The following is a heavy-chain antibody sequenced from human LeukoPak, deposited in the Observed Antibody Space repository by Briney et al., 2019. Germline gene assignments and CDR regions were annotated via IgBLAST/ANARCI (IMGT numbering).Heavy chain of an antibody. CDR2: INPSGGST. CDR1: GYTFTSYY. J-gene: IGHJ6*02. CDR3: ARDLVYYDSSGYYEDYYYYGMDV. V-gene: IGHV1-46*01. D-gene: IGHD3-22*01. Sequence: ASVKVSCKAPGYTFTSYYMHWVRQAPGQGLEWMGIINPSGGSTSYAQKFQGRVTMTRDTSTSTVYMELSSLRSEDTAVYYCARDLVYYDSSGYYEDYYYYGMDVWGQGTTVTVSS.